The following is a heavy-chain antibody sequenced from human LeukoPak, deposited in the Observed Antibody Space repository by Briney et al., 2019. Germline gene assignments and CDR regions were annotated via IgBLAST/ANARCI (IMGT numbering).Heavy chain of an antibody. D-gene: IGHD3-9*01. CDR1: GFTVSSNY. V-gene: IGHV3-53*01. CDR2: ITGSGSGA. Sequence: GGSLRLPCAASGFTVSSNYLSWVRQAPGKGLEWVSVITGSGSGADYADSVKGRFTISRDNSQNTVHLQMNSLRAEDTAVYYCARGLQGYYDSLTGYYRGRYYFDYWGQGTLVTVSS. J-gene: IGHJ4*02. CDR3: ARGLQGYYDSLTGYYRGRYYFDY.